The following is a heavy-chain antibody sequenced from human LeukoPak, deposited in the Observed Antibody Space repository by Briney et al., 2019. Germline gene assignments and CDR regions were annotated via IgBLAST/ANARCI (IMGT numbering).Heavy chain of an antibody. CDR3: ARDSPEGNNWGSEPTFDY. D-gene: IGHD1-1*01. CDR1: GFTLSRYW. Sequence: GGSLRLSCTASGFTLSRYWMSRVRQAPGKGLEWVADIKGDGSKKYYADSVKGRFTISRDNAENSLYLQMNSLRAEDTAVYYCARDSPEGNNWGSEPTFDYWGQGALVTVSS. CDR2: IKGDGSKK. J-gene: IGHJ4*02. V-gene: IGHV3-7*04.